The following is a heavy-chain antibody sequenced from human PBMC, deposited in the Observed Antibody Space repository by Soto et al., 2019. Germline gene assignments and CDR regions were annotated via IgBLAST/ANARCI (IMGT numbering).Heavy chain of an antibody. V-gene: IGHV1-2*02. D-gene: IGHD3-9*01. CDR2: VNPDTGVT. Sequence: ASVKVSCKASGYTFTAFYMNWVRQAPGQGLEWMGWVNPDTGVTKYAQKFQGRVTMTRDTSINTAYMELSGLTSDDTAVYYCTTLRLDPWGQGTLVTVSS. CDR1: GYTFTAFY. J-gene: IGHJ5*02. CDR3: TTLRLDP.